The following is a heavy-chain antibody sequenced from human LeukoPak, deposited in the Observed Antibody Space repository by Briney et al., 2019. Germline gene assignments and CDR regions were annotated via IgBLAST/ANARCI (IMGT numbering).Heavy chain of an antibody. J-gene: IGHJ4*02. V-gene: IGHV3-23*01. D-gene: IGHD1-14*01. CDR3: AKDIVSRSHTHPCDY. CDR1: GFTFSSYA. CDR2: SSGSGGST. Sequence: PGGSLRLSCAASGFTFSSYAMSGVRQAPGKGLEWVSASSGSGGSTYYADSVKGRFTISIDNSKNKLYLKMNSLSAEDTAVYYCAKDIVSRSHTHPCDYRGQGTLVTVSS.